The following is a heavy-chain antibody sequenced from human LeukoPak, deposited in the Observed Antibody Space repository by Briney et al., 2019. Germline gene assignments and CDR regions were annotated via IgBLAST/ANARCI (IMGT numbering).Heavy chain of an antibody. CDR3: ARVGGRLIDY. V-gene: IGHV4-34*01. CDR2: INHSGIT. J-gene: IGHJ4*02. Sequence: SETLSLTCAVYGGSFSGYYWSWIRQPPGKGLEWIGEINHSGITNYNPSLKSRVTISVDTSKNQFSLKLSSVTAADTAVYYCARVGGRLIDYWGQGTLVTVSS. CDR1: GGSFSGYY. D-gene: IGHD2-8*01.